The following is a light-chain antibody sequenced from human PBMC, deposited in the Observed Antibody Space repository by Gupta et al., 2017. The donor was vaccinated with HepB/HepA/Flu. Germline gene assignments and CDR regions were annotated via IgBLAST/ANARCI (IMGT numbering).Light chain of an antibody. Sequence: QSALTQPASVSGPPGQSIPISCSGTSSDVGGYNYVSWYQQHPGKAPKLMIYDVSNRPSGVSNRFSGSKSGNTASLTISGLQAEDEADYYCSSYTSSSPYVFGTGTKVTVL. CDR1: SSDVGGYNY. CDR3: SSYTSSSPYV. CDR2: DVS. V-gene: IGLV2-14*03. J-gene: IGLJ1*01.